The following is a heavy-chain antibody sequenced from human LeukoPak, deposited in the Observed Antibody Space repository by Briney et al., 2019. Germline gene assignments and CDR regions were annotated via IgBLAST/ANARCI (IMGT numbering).Heavy chain of an antibody. Sequence: GGSLRLSCAASGFTFSSYAMSWVRQAPGKGLEWVSAISGSGGSTYYADSVKGRFTISRDNSKNTLYLQMNSLRAEDTAVYYCAKYITMVRGVSILDYYYYGMDVWGQGTTVTVPS. CDR1: GFTFSSYA. CDR2: ISGSGGST. V-gene: IGHV3-23*01. J-gene: IGHJ6*02. CDR3: AKYITMVRGVSILDYYYYGMDV. D-gene: IGHD3-10*01.